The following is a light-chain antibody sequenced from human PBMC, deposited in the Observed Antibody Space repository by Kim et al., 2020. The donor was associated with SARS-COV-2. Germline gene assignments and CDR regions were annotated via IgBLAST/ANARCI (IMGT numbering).Light chain of an antibody. V-gene: IGLV2-14*03. CDR3: NSCTSGSTSV. J-gene: IGLJ1*01. CDR2: DVT. Sequence: GQTSTISWTGTSSAVGDKTFVSCYQQHPGKAPKRLIYDVTSRPAGVSDRFSGSESGNTASLTISGLQAEDEAEYYCNSCTSGSTSVFVTGTKVTVL. CDR1: SSAVGDKTF.